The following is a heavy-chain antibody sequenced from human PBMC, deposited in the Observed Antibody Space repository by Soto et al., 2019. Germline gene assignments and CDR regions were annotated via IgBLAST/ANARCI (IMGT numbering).Heavy chain of an antibody. D-gene: IGHD3-22*01. CDR2: IYYSGST. J-gene: IGHJ5*02. Sequence: SETLSLTCTVSGGSISSSSYYWSWIRQPPGKGLEWIGSIYYSGSTYYNPSLKSRVTISVDTSKNQFSLKLSSVTAADTAGYYCARGSGYYSYNLFDPWGQGTLVTVSS. CDR1: GGSISSSSYY. CDR3: ARGSGYYSYNLFDP. V-gene: IGHV4-39*01.